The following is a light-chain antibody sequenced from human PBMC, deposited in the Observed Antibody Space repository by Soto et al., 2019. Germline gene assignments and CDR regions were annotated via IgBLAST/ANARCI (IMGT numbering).Light chain of an antibody. CDR2: NKN. CDR3: AACDDSLNGYV. V-gene: IGLV1-44*01. J-gene: IGLJ1*01. Sequence: QSVLTQPPSASGTPGQRVTISCSGSSSNIGSNTVNWYQQLPGTAPKLLIYNKNQRPSGVPDRFSGSKSGTSASLAISGLQSEDEADYYCAACDDSLNGYVFGTGTKLTVL. CDR1: SSNIGSNT.